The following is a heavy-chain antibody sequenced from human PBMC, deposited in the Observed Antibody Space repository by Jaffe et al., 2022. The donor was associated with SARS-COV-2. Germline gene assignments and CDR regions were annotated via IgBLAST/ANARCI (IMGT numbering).Heavy chain of an antibody. CDR1: GGSISSTNYY. V-gene: IGHV4-39*01. CDR2: IYYSGII. Sequence: QLQLQESGPGLVKPSETLSLTCTVSGGSISSTNYYWGWIRQPPGKGLEWIGSIYYSGIIYYNPSLKSRVTISVDTSKIQFSLKLSSVTAADTAVYYCARQNIAVTGTYYFDSWGQGTLVTVSS. J-gene: IGHJ4*02. CDR3: ARQNIAVTGTYYFDS. D-gene: IGHD6-19*01.